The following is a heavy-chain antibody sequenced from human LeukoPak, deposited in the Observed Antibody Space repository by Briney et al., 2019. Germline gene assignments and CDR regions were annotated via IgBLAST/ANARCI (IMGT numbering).Heavy chain of an antibody. CDR2: INTHKGNT. Sequence: ASVTVSCKTSSSTFSTYGITWVRQAPGQGLECMGWINTHKGNTYYAREFQDRVSMTTDASTTTAYMELRSLRSDDTAIYYCATYYSGSGSFTTQFDHWGQGTLVTVSS. CDR3: ATYYSGSGSFTTQFDH. D-gene: IGHD3-10*01. CDR1: SSTFSTYG. V-gene: IGHV1-18*04. J-gene: IGHJ4*02.